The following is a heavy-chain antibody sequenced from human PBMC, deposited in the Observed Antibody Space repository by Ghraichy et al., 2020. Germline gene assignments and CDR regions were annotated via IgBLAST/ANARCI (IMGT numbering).Heavy chain of an antibody. CDR2: IDWEDDK. Sequence: SGPTLVKPTQTLTLTCSFSGFSLRSSGMCVSWIRQPPGKALEWLALIDWEDDKFYSTSLKTRLTISKDTAKNQVVLIMTNMDPVDTGTYYCARSYYYDSSGRLDAFDIWGQGTMVTVSS. CDR1: GFSLRSSGMC. V-gene: IGHV2-70*13. J-gene: IGHJ3*02. D-gene: IGHD3-22*01. CDR3: ARSYYYDSSGRLDAFDI.